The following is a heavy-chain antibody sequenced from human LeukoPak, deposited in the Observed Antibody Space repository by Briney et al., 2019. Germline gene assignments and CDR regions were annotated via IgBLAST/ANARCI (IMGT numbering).Heavy chain of an antibody. CDR2: ISYDGSNK. CDR1: GFTFSSYG. Sequence: GRSLRFSGSASGFTFSSYGMHWVRKAPGKELEWVADISYDGSNKYYADSVKGRFTISRDNSKNTLYLQMNSLRAEDTAVYDCATFAPDEGYVDGNWFDPWGQGTLVTVSS. J-gene: IGHJ5*02. D-gene: IGHD5-12*01. V-gene: IGHV3-30*03. CDR3: ATFAPDEGYVDGNWFDP.